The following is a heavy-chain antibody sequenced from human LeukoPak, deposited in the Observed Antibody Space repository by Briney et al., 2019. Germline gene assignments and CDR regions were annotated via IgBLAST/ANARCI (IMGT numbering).Heavy chain of an antibody. CDR2: ISGSGGST. CDR3: AKGWLQQLDAFGI. D-gene: IGHD6-13*01. CDR1: GFTFSSYA. V-gene: IGHV3-23*01. Sequence: GGSLRLSCTASGFTFSSYAMSWVRQAPGKGLEWVSAISGSGGSTYYADSVKGRFTISRDNSKNTLYLQMNSLRAEDTAVYYCAKGWLQQLDAFGIWGQGTMVTVSS. J-gene: IGHJ3*02.